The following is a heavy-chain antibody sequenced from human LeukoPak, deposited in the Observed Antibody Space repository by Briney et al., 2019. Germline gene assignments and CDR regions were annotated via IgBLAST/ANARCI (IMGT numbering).Heavy chain of an antibody. CDR1: GGSISSYY. Sequence: PSETLSLTCTVSGGSISSYYWSWIRQPPGKGLEWIGYIYYSGSTNYNPSLKSRVTISVDTSKNQFSLKLSSVTAADTAVYYCARSRNVLLWFGENWFDPWGQGTLVTVSS. V-gene: IGHV4-59*12. CDR3: ARSRNVLLWFGENWFDP. CDR2: IYYSGST. J-gene: IGHJ5*02. D-gene: IGHD3-10*01.